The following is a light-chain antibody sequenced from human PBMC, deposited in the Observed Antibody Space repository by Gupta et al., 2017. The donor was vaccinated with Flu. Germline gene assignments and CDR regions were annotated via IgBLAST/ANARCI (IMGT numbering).Light chain of an antibody. CDR2: EVS. V-gene: IGLV2-8*01. CDR1: SSDVGGYNY. CDR3: SSYAGSNNFGV. Sequence: QSALTHPPSASGSPGQSVLTSCPRTSSDVGGYNYVSWYQQHPGKAPKLMIYEVSKRPSGVPDRFSGSKSGNTASLTVSGLQAEDEADYYCSSYAGSNNFGVFGGGTKLTVL. J-gene: IGLJ2*01.